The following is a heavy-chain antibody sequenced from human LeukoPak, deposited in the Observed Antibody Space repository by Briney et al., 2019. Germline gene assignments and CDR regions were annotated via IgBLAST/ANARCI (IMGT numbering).Heavy chain of an antibody. CDR1: GFAFSSYA. CDR2: LSDSGGST. Sequence: GGSLRLSCAASGFAFSSYAMNWVRQAPGKGLEGVSALSDSGGSTSYADSVRGRFTISRDNSRNTLYLQMNSLRADDTAVYYCAKVRGRVLGPDFGYYFDYWGQGTVVTVSS. J-gene: IGHJ4*02. CDR3: AKVRGRVLGPDFGYYFDY. V-gene: IGHV3-23*01. D-gene: IGHD2-8*02.